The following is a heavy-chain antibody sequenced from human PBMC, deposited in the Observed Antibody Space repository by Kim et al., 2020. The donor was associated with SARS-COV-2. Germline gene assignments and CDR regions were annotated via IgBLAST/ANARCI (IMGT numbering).Heavy chain of an antibody. CDR1: GGSISSYY. Sequence: SETLSLTCTVSGGSISSYYWSWIRQPPGKGLEWIGYIYYSGSTNYNPSLKSRVTISVDTSKNQFSLKLSSVTAADTAVYYCARDPGSGYGYYYYYGMDVWGQGTTVTVSS. CDR3: ARDPGSGYGYYYYYGMDV. J-gene: IGHJ6*02. D-gene: IGHD5-12*01. CDR2: IYYSGST. V-gene: IGHV4-59*01.